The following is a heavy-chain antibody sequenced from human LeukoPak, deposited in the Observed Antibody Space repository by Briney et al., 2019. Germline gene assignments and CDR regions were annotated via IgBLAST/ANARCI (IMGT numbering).Heavy chain of an antibody. CDR1: GFTFSSYA. J-gene: IGHJ3*02. V-gene: IGHV3-30-3*01. CDR2: ISYDGSNK. D-gene: IGHD3-10*01. Sequence: PGRSLRLSCAASGFTFSSYAMHWVRQAPGKGLEWVAVISYDGSNKYYADSVKGRFTISRDNSKNTLYLQMNSLRAEDTAVYYCVALWFGEDDAFDIWGQGTMVTVSS. CDR3: VALWFGEDDAFDI.